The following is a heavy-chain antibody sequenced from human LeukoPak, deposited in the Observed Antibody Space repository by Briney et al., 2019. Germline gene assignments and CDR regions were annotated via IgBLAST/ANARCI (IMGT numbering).Heavy chain of an antibody. V-gene: IGHV1-46*01. CDR2: INPSDGGT. J-gene: IGHJ4*02. CDR3: ARDYSGYDGFDY. Sequence: GASVKVSCKASGYTFTSYYMHWVRQAPGQGLEWMGIINPSDGGTSYAQKFQGRVTMTRDTSTSTVYMELSSLRSEDTAVYYCARDYSGYDGFDYWGQGTLVTVSS. D-gene: IGHD5-12*01. CDR1: GYTFTSYY.